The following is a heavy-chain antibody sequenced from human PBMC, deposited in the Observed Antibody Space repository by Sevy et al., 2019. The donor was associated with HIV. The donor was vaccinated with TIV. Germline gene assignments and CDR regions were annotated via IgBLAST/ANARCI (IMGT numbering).Heavy chain of an antibody. Sequence: GGSLRLSCAASGFTFSSYGMHWVRQAPGKGLEWVAFIRYDGSNKYYADSVKGRFTISRDNSKNTLYLQMNSLRAEDMAVYYCAKIMEYSSSTNRQNYFDYWGQGTLVTVSS. CDR1: GFTFSSYG. CDR2: IRYDGSNK. J-gene: IGHJ4*02. V-gene: IGHV3-30*02. CDR3: AKIMEYSSSTNRQNYFDY. D-gene: IGHD6-13*01.